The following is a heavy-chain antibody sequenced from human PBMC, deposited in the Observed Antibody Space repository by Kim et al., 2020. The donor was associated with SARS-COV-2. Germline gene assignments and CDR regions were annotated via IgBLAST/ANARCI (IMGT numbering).Heavy chain of an antibody. CDR2: ISGSGGST. V-gene: IGHV3-23*01. CDR1: GFTFSSYA. D-gene: IGHD2-15*01. J-gene: IGHJ4*02. Sequence: GGSLRLSCAASGFTFSSYAMSWVRQAPGKGLEWVSAISGSGGSTYYADSVKGRFTISRDNSKNTLYLQMNSLRAEDTAVYYCAKEMIGGSGQGLPPYFDYWGQGTLVTVSS. CDR3: AKEMIGGSGQGLPPYFDY.